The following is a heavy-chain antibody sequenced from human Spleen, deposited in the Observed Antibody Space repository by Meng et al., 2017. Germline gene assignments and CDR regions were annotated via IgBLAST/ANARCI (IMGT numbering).Heavy chain of an antibody. CDR1: GFTVSHYY. CDR3: ARSPSDNYDLSALPLDD. CDR2: IYSGGNT. V-gene: IGHV3-66*02. D-gene: IGHD3-16*01. J-gene: IGHJ4*02. Sequence: GGSLTLSCAASGFTVSHYYMSWVRQAPGKGLEWVSVIYSGGNTYYAGSMKGRFTISRDNSKNTVFLQINSLTAEDTAVYYCARSPSDNYDLSALPLDDWGQGTLVTVSS.